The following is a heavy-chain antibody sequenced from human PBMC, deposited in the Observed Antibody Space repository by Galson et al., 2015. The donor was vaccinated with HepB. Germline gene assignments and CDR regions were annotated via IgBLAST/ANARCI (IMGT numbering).Heavy chain of an antibody. CDR1: GGSISSSSYY. Sequence: ETLSLTCTVSGGSISSSSYYWGWIRQPPGKGLEWIGSIYYSGSTYYNPSLKSRVTISVDTSKNQFSLKLSSVTAADTAVYYCARAGSNVLLFNWFDPWGQGTLVTVSS. CDR3: ARAGSNVLLFNWFDP. V-gene: IGHV4-39*07. D-gene: IGHD3-10*01. J-gene: IGHJ5*02. CDR2: IYYSGST.